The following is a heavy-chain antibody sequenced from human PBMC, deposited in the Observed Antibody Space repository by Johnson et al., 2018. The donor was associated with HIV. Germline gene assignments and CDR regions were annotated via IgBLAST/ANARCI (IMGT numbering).Heavy chain of an antibody. J-gene: IGHJ3*02. CDR3: AKARGELLGFDAFDI. V-gene: IGHV3-23*04. Sequence: VQLVESGGGLVKPGGSLRLSCAASGFTFSNYGMHWVRQAPGKWLEWVSGISGCGNSIYYADSVKGRFTISRDNSKSTLYLQMNSLRAEDTAVYYCAKARGELLGFDAFDIWGQGTMVTVSS. CDR1: GFTFSNYG. CDR2: ISGCGNSI. D-gene: IGHD1-26*01.